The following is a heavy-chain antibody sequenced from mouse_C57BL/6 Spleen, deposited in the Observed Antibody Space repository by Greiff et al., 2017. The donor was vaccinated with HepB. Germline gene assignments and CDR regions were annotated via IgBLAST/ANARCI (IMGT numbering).Heavy chain of an antibody. J-gene: IGHJ3*01. CDR2: IYPGDGDT. D-gene: IGHD1-1*01. V-gene: IGHV1-80*01. CDR3: ARDYGSSFSWFAY. Sequence: QVQLQQSGAELVKPGASVKISCKASGYAFSSYWMNWVKQRPGKGLEWIGQIYPGDGDTNYNGKFKGKATLTVDKSSSTAYMQLSSLTSEDSAVYYCARDYGSSFSWFAYWGQGTLVTVSA. CDR1: GYAFSSYW.